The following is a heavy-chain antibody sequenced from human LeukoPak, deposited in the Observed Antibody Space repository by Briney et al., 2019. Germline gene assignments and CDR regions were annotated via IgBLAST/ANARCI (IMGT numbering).Heavy chain of an antibody. J-gene: IGHJ4*02. CDR1: GGTFSSYA. CDR2: IIPILGIA. D-gene: IGHD5-12*01. V-gene: IGHV1-69*04. CDR3: ARGTRSATMDY. Sequence: ASVKVSCKASGGTFSSYAISWVRQAPGQGLEWMGRIIPILGIANYAQKFQGRVTITADKSTSTAYMELSSLRSEDTAVYYCARGTRSATMDYWGQGTLVTVSS.